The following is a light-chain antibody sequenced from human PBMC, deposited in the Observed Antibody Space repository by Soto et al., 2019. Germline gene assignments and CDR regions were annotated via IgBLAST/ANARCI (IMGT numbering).Light chain of an antibody. Sequence: AIRMTQSPSSLSASTGDRVTITCRASQGISSYLAWYQQKPGKAPKLLIYAASTLQSGVPSRFSGSGSGTDFTLTISRLQSEDFATYYCQQYYSYPPGYTFGQGTKLEIK. CDR1: QGISSY. CDR2: AAS. CDR3: QQYYSYPPGYT. J-gene: IGKJ2*01. V-gene: IGKV1-8*01.